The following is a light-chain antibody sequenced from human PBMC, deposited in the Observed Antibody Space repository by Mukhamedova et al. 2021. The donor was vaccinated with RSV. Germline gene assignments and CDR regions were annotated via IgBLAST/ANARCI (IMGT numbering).Light chain of an antibody. J-gene: IGLJ1*01. CDR2: GDA. V-gene: IGLV3-21*02. Sequence: QKPGLAPVLVVYGDADRPSGIPEQFSASNSGNMPTLTISRFEAGDEADYFCQVWDSSRDHPVFGPGTKVTVL. CDR3: QVWDSSRDHPV.